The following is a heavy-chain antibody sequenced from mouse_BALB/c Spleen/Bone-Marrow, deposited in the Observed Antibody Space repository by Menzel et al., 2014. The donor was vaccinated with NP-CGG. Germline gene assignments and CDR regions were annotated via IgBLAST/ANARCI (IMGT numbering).Heavy chain of an antibody. CDR3: SRGEDYDGYAMDY. D-gene: IGHD2-4*01. CDR2: ISGGSSSI. J-gene: IGHJ4*01. CDR1: GFTFSNFG. Sequence: EVHLVESGGGLVQPGGSRKLSCAASGFTFSNFGMHWVRQAPEKGLEWVAYISGGSSSIYYGDTVKGRFTISRDNPKNTLFPQMTSLRSEDTAMYFCSRGEDYDGYAMDYWGQGTSITVSS. V-gene: IGHV5-17*02.